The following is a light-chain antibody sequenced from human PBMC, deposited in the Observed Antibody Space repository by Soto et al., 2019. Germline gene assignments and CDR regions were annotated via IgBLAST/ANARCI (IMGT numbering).Light chain of an antibody. CDR3: AAWDDGLNGVV. CDR1: RSNIETNS. CDR2: FNN. Sequence: QSVLTQPPSASGTPGQRVTISCSGSRSNIETNSVNWYQQLPGTTPKLLIYFNNQRPSGGPDRFSGSTSGTSASLAIGGLQSDDEDDYYCAAWDDGLNGVVFGGGTKLTVL. V-gene: IGLV1-44*01. J-gene: IGLJ3*02.